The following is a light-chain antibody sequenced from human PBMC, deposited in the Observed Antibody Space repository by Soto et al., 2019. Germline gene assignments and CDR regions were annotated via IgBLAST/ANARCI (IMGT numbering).Light chain of an antibody. J-gene: IGKJ5*01. CDR3: QLYGISPH. V-gene: IGKV3-20*01. Sequence: IVWTKSSGTLSLSHGERATLSCKTSQSRGSNFLAWYQHKPGQAPRLLIYASSNRATGIPDRFSGSASGTDFTLTINRLEPEDFAVYYCQLYGISPHLGQGTLLEI. CDR2: ASS. CDR1: QSRGSNF.